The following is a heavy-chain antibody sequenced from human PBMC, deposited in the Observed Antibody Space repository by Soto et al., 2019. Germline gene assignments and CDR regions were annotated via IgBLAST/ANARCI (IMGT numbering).Heavy chain of an antibody. J-gene: IGHJ3*02. CDR3: AKDWTSI. CDR1: GFTFSSYS. Sequence: EVQLLESGGGLVQPGGSLRISCAASGFTFSSYSMTWFRQAPGKGLEWVSTISNSGGSTYYIDSVKGRFTISRDNSKNTLYLQMNSLRAEDTAVYYCAKDWTSIWGQGTMVTVSS. V-gene: IGHV3-23*01. CDR2: ISNSGGST. D-gene: IGHD3-3*01.